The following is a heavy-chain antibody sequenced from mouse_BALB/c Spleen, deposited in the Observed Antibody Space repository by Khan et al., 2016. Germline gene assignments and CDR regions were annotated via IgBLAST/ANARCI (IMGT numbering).Heavy chain of an antibody. CDR1: GFTFSNYA. Sequence: EVELVESGGDLVKPGGSLNLSCAASGFTFSNYAMSWVRQTPDKRLEWVATISSGGSYTYYPDSVKGRFTISRDNAKNTRYLQMSSLKSEDTAIYYCARQLDGSSSYYAMDYWGQGTSVTVSS. D-gene: IGHD1-1*01. J-gene: IGHJ4*01. CDR3: ARQLDGSSSYYAMDY. CDR2: ISSGGSYT. V-gene: IGHV5-6*01.